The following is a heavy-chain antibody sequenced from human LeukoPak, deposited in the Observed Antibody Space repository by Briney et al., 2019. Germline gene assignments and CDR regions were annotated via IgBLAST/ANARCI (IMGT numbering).Heavy chain of an antibody. CDR2: ISGSGGST. CDR1: GFTFSSYA. V-gene: IGHV3-23*01. J-gene: IGHJ4*02. D-gene: IGHD2-2*01. CDR3: AKSYCSSTSCESLVGYYFDY. Sequence: GGSLRLSCAASGFTFSSYAMSWVRQAPGKGLEWVSAISGSGGSTYYADSVKGQFTISRDNSKNTLYLQMNSLRAEDTAVYYCAKSYCSSTSCESLVGYYFDYWGQGTLVTVSS.